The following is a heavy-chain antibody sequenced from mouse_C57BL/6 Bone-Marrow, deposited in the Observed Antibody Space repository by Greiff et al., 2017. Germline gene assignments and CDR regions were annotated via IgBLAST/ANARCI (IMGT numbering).Heavy chain of an antibody. J-gene: IGHJ2*01. CDR3: ARWYGYFHFDY. CDR2: IYPRGGST. D-gene: IGHD2-14*01. V-gene: IGHV1-85*01. CDR1: GYTFTSYD. Sequence: QVQLKQSGPELVKPGASVKLSCKASGYTFTSYDINWVKQRPGQGLEWIGWIYPRGGSTTYNEKFKGKDTVTVDTSSSTAYMELHSLTSEDSAVYFCARWYGYFHFDYWGQGTTLTVSS.